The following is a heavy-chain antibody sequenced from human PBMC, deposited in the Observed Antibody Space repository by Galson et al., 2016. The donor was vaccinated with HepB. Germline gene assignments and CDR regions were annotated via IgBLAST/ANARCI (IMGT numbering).Heavy chain of an antibody. Sequence: SLRLSCAASGFTFHTYWMSWVRQAPGKGLEWVANIKQDGSEKYYVGSVRGRFTISRDNANNSLYLQMNSLRAEDPAVYYCASSGGTWFSAHWGQGTLVTVSS. J-gene: IGHJ4*02. CDR1: GFTFHTYW. D-gene: IGHD3-10*01. CDR3: ASSGGTWFSAH. V-gene: IGHV3-7*01. CDR2: IKQDGSEK.